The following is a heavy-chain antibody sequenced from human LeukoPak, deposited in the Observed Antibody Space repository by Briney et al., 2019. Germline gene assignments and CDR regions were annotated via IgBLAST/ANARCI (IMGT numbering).Heavy chain of an antibody. CDR3: AKDGDSGGYYVLYYFNY. CDR1: GFTFSSYA. D-gene: IGHD3-22*01. CDR2: IGGSGGST. V-gene: IGHV3-23*01. Sequence: GGSLRLSCAASGFTFSSYAVSWVRQAPGKGREGFSAIGGSGGSTYYADSVKGRFTISRDNSKNTLYLQMNSLRVEDTAIYYCAKDGDSGGYYVLYYFNYWGQGTLITVSS. J-gene: IGHJ4*02.